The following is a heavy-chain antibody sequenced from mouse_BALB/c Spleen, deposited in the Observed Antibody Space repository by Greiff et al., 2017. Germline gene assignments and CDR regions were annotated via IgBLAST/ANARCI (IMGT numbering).Heavy chain of an antibody. CDR3: VRPYGNYGMDY. CDR2: IRSKSNNYAT. D-gene: IGHD2-1*01. Sequence: EVQVVESGGGLVQPKGSLKLSCAASGFTFNTYAMNWVRQAPGKGLEWVARIRSKSNNYATYYADSVKDRFTISRDDSQSMLYLQMNNLKTEDTAMYYCVRPYGNYGMDYWGQGTSVTVSS. J-gene: IGHJ4*01. V-gene: IGHV10-1*02. CDR1: GFTFNTYA.